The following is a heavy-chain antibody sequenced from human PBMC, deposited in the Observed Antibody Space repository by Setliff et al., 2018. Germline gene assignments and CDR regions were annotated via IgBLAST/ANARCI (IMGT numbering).Heavy chain of an antibody. CDR1: GFTFSSYA. D-gene: IGHD3-10*01. CDR3: VRDWASGDDH. J-gene: IGHJ4*02. Sequence: SLRLSCAASGFTFSSYAITWVRQAPEKGLEWVANIHQDGSERHYVDSVKGRFTISRDNAKNSLFLQMNILEVEDTAVYYCVRDWASGDDHWGRGTLVTVSS. V-gene: IGHV3-7*01. CDR2: IHQDGSER.